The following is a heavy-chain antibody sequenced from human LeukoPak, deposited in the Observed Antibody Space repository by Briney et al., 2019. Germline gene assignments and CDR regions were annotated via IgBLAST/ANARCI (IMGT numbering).Heavy chain of an antibody. CDR2: INHRGST. Sequence: SETLSLTCAVYGGSFSGYYWSWIRQPPGTGLEWIGEINHRGSTNYNPSLKSRVTISVDTSKSQFSLKLSSVTAADTAVYYSVRFLFIGSYSIDYWGQGTLVTVSS. D-gene: IGHD1-26*01. CDR3: VRFLFIGSYSIDY. J-gene: IGHJ4*02. CDR1: GGSFSGYY. V-gene: IGHV4-34*01.